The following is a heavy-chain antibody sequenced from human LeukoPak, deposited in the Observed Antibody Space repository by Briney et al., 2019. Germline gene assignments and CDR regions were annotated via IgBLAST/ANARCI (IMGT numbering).Heavy chain of an antibody. CDR3: ARVPPADDAFDI. CDR1: GGSFSGYY. V-gene: IGHV4-34*01. J-gene: IGHJ3*02. CDR2: INHSGST. Sequence: SETLSLTCAVYGGSFSGYYWSWIRQPPGKGLEWIGEINHSGSTNYNPSLKSRVTISVDTSKNQFSLKLSSVAAADTAVYYCARVPPADDAFDIWGQGTMVTVSS.